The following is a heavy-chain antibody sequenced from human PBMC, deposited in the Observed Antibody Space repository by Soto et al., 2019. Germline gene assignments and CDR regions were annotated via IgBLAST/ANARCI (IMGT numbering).Heavy chain of an antibody. CDR1: GFTFDDYA. V-gene: IGHV3-9*01. J-gene: IGHJ4*02. CDR2: ISWNSGSI. D-gene: IGHD3-10*01. Sequence: EVQLVESGGGLVQPGRSLRLSCAASGFTFDDYAMHWVRQAPGKGLEWVSGISWNSGSIGYADSVKGRFTISRDNAKNSLYLQMNSLSGEDTALYYCAKDRGEWWGQGTLVTVSS. CDR3: AKDRGEW.